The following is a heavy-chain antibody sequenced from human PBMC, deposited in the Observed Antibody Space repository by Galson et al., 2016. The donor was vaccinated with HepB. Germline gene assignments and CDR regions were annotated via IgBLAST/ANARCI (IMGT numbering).Heavy chain of an antibody. D-gene: IGHD6-25*01. CDR1: RASISSNVYY. V-gene: IGHV4-39*01. CDR3: ARQGSSSAFDV. Sequence: SETLSLTCSLSRASISSNVYYWAWIRQPAGKGLEWIGGVYYSGDSYYNPSLKPRVTISVDTSRDQFSLRLTSVTAADTAVYYCARQGSSSAFDVWGLGTLVTVSS. CDR2: VYYSGDS. J-gene: IGHJ5*02.